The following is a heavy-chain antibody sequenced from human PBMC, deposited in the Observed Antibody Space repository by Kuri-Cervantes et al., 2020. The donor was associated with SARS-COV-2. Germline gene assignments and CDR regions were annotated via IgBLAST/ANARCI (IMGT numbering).Heavy chain of an antibody. CDR3: ARGMVRGLIQSYYYGMDV. V-gene: IGHV1-2*04. CDR2: INPNSGGT. J-gene: IGHJ6*02. D-gene: IGHD3-10*01. Sequence: ASVKVSCKASGYTFTRAYMHWVRQAPGQGLEWMGWINPNSGGTNYAQKFQGWVTMTRDTSISTVYMELSRLRSDDTAVYYCARGMVRGLIQSYYYGMDVWGQGTTVTVSS. CDR1: GYTFTRAY.